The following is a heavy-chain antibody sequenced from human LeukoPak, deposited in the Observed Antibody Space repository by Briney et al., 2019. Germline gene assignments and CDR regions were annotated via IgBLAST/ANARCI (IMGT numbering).Heavy chain of an antibody. Sequence: ASVKVSCKASGYTFTGYYMHWVRQAPGQGLEWMGWLNPNSGGTNYAQKFQGWVTMTRDTSISTAYMELSRLRSDDTAVYYCARDGALTGYPAGCDYWGQGTLVTVSS. V-gene: IGHV1-2*04. CDR1: GYTFTGYY. CDR2: LNPNSGGT. J-gene: IGHJ4*02. CDR3: ARDGALTGYPAGCDY. D-gene: IGHD3-9*01.